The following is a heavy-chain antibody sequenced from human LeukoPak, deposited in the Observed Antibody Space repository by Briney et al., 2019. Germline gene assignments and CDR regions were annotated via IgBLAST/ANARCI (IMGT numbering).Heavy chain of an antibody. J-gene: IGHJ4*02. D-gene: IGHD2-2*01. CDR1: GYTFTSYY. CDR2: INPSGGST. CDR3: ARSLRHCSSTSCYPDY. Sequence: ASVKVSCKASGYTFTSYYMHWVRQAPGQGLEWMGIINPSGGSTSYAQKFQGRVTMTRDTSTSTVYMELSSLRSEDTAVYYCARSLRHCSSTSCYPDYWGQGTLLPVSS. V-gene: IGHV1-46*01.